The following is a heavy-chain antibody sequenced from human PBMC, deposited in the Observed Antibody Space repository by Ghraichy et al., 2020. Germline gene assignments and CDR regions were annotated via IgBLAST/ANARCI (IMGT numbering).Heavy chain of an antibody. Sequence: GGSLRLSCAASGFTFSTYSMNWVRQAPGKGLEWVSSISRLSSCIYSADSVKGRFTVSRDNAKNSLYLQMNSLRAEDMAVYYCARDRGYGDQTDYWGQGTLVTVSS. J-gene: IGHJ4*02. V-gene: IGHV3-21*01. CDR1: GFTFSTYS. CDR3: ARDRGYGDQTDY. CDR2: ISRLSSCI. D-gene: IGHD4-17*01.